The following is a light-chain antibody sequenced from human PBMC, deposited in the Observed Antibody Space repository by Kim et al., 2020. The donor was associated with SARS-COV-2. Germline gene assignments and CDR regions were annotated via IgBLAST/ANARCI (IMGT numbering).Light chain of an antibody. V-gene: IGLV3-19*01. CDR1: SLRSYY. Sequence: ALGQTVRITCQGDSLRSYYASWYQQKPGQAPVLVIYGKNNRPSGIPDRFSGSSTGNAASLTITGAQAEDEADYYCNSRDSSGNHWVFGGGTQLTAL. CDR2: GKN. CDR3: NSRDSSGNHWV. J-gene: IGLJ3*02.